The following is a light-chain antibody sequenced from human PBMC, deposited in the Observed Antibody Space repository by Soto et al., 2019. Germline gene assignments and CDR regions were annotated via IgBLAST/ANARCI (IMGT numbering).Light chain of an antibody. Sequence: EIVMTQSPATLSVSPGERATLSCRASQSVSSNLAWYQQKPGQAPRPLIYGASTRATGIPARFSGSGSGTEFTLTISSLQSEDFATYYCQHYNSYSEAFGQGTKVDI. V-gene: IGKV3-15*01. CDR2: GAS. CDR1: QSVSSN. J-gene: IGKJ1*01. CDR3: QHYNSYSEA.